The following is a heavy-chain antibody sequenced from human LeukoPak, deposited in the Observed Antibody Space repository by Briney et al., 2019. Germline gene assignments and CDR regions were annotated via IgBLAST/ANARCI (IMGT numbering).Heavy chain of an antibody. V-gene: IGHV4-34*01. J-gene: IGHJ6*02. CDR2: INHSGST. Sequence: SETLSLTCAVYGGSFSGYYWSWIRQPPGKGLEWIGEINHSGSTNYNPSLKNRVTISVDASKNQFSLKLSSVTAADTAFYYCARGGYVHGLDVWGQGTTVTVSS. D-gene: IGHD5-12*01. CDR1: GGSFSGYY. CDR3: ARGGYVHGLDV.